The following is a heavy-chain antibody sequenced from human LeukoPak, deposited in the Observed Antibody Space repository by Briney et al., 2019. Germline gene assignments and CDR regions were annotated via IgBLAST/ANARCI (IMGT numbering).Heavy chain of an antibody. J-gene: IGHJ4*02. CDR2: INHSGST. V-gene: IGHV4-34*01. D-gene: IGHD6-13*01. CDR1: GGSFSGYY. CDR3: ARGNSSSSSFDY. Sequence: PSETLSLTCAVYGGSFSGYYWSWLRQPPGRGLEWIGEINHSGSTNYNPSLKSRVTISVDTSKNQFSLKLSSVTAADTAMYYRARGNSSSSSFDYWGQGTLVTVSS.